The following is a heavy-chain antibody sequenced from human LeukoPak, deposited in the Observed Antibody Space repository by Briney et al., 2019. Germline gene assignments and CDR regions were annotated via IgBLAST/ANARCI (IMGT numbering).Heavy chain of an antibody. D-gene: IGHD2-2*01. Sequence: GGSLRLSCAASGFTVSNNYLSWVRQARGKGLEWVSFIYDVGTTVYADSVKGRFTISRDNAKNSLYLQMNSLRAEDTAVYYCARDHRNVVVPAAMVLLQGPEGYCDYWGQGTLVTVSS. CDR2: IYDVGTT. CDR1: GFTVSNNY. J-gene: IGHJ4*02. V-gene: IGHV3-53*01. CDR3: ARDHRNVVVPAAMVLLQGPEGYCDY.